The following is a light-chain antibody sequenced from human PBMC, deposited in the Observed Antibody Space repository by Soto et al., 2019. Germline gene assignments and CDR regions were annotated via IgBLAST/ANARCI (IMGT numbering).Light chain of an antibody. CDR3: QASVTGARLV. J-gene: IGLJ2*01. CDR2: LSSDGSH. V-gene: IGLV4-69*01. Sequence: QLVLTQSPSASASLGASVKLTCTLSSGHSSYAIAWHQQQPEKGPRYLMKLSSDGSHSKGDGTPDRFSGSSSGPERYLTIAGLQSEDGADSHCQASVTGARLVFGGGTRRIV. CDR1: SGHSSYA.